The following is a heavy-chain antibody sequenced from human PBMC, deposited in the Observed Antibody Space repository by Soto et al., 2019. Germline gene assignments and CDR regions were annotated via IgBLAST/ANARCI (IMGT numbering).Heavy chain of an antibody. V-gene: IGHV6-1*01. J-gene: IGHJ1*01. CDR2: TYYRSKWHY. CDR3: ARTLSYRGGWYSDCPD. D-gene: IGHD6-19*01. CDR1: GDSVSSINAA. Sequence: PSQTLSLTCDISGDSVSSINAAWNLIRQSPSRGLEWLGRTYYRSKWHYDYAVSVKGRITITPDTSRDQFSLHLRSVTPEDTAVYYCARTLSYRGGWYSDCPDWGQGTLVTFSS.